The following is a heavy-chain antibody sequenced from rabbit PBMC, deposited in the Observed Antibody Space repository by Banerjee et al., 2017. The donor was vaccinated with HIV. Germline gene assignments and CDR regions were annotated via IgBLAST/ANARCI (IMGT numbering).Heavy chain of an antibody. Sequence: QEQLVESGGGLVQPGGSLKLSCKASGFDFSSNAICWVRQAPGKGLEWIACINTISGDTVYATWAKGRFTISRTSSTTVALQMTSLTAADTATYFCARDWADSNGWNFNLWGPGTLVTVS. CDR1: GFDFSSNA. CDR2: INTISGDT. D-gene: IGHD6-1*01. J-gene: IGHJ4*01. V-gene: IGHV1S45*01. CDR3: ARDWADSNGWNFNL.